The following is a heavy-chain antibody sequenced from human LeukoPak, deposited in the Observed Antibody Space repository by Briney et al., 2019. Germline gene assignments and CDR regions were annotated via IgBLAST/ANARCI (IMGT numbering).Heavy chain of an antibody. Sequence: QSGGSLRLSCAASGFTVSSNYMSWVRQAPGKGLEWVSVIYSGGSTYYADSVKGRFTISRDNSKNTLYLQMNSLRAEDTAVYYCARDSPDCSSTSCYGDWGQGTLVTVSS. D-gene: IGHD2-2*01. CDR3: ARDSPDCSSTSCYGD. J-gene: IGHJ4*02. V-gene: IGHV3-53*01. CDR1: GFTVSSNY. CDR2: IYSGGST.